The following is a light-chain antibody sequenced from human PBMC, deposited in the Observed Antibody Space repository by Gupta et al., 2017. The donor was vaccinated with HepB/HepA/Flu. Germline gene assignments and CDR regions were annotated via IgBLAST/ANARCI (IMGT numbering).Light chain of an antibody. CDR1: SSDVGGYNF. V-gene: IGLV2-8*01. Sequence: QSALTQPPSASGSPGQSVTIYCTGTSSDVGGYNFVSWFQQPPGKAPKLMIYEVSKRPSGVPDRFSGSKSGNTASLTVSGLQAEDEADYYCCSYAGSNNFVFGGGTKLTVL. J-gene: IGLJ2*01. CDR3: CSYAGSNNFV. CDR2: EVS.